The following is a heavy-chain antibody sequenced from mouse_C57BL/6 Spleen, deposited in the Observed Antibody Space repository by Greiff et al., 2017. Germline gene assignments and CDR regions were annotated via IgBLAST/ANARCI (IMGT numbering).Heavy chain of an antibody. CDR2: ISSGSSTI. D-gene: IGHD2-4*01. Sequence: EVHLVESGGGLVKPGGSLKLSCAASGFTFSDYGMHWVRQAPEKGLEWVAYISSGSSTIYYADTVKGRFTISRDNAKNTLFLQITSLRSEDTAMYYCARDDYDDPPFAYWGQGTLVTVSA. CDR3: ARDDYDDPPFAY. V-gene: IGHV5-17*01. CDR1: GFTFSDYG. J-gene: IGHJ3*01.